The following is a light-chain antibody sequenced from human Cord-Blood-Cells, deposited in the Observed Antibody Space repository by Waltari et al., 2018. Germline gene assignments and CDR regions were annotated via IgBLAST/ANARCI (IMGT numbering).Light chain of an antibody. CDR1: NIGSKS. J-gene: IGLJ3*02. Sequence: SYVLTQPPSVSVAPGKTARITCGGNNIGSKSVHWYQQKPGQAPVLVVYDDSDRPSGIPGRFSGSNSANTVTLTISRVEAGDEADYYCQVWDSSSDREVFGGGTKLTVL. CDR3: QVWDSSSDREV. V-gene: IGLV3-21*03. CDR2: DDS.